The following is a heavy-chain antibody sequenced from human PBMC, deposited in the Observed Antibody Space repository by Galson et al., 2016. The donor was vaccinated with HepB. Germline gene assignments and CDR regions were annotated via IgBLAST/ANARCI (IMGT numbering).Heavy chain of an antibody. Sequence: ETLSLTCTVSGGSIISTSYFWGWIRQPPGKGLEWIGNIYYSGSSYYNPSLKSRITISVDTPKNQFSLKLSSVTAADTAVYYCARLTNDFWSGYNYSYGMDVWGQGTTVTVSS. CDR2: IYYSGSS. D-gene: IGHD3-3*01. V-gene: IGHV4-39*01. CDR3: ARLTNDFWSGYNYSYGMDV. CDR1: GGSIISTSYF. J-gene: IGHJ6*02.